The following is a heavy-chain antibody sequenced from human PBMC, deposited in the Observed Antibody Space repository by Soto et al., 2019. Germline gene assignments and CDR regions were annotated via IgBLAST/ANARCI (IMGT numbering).Heavy chain of an antibody. Sequence: SETLSLTCAVYGGSFSGYYWSWIRQPPGKGLEWIGEINHSGSTNYNPSLKSRVTISVDTSKNQFSLKLSSVTAADTAVYYCAREVQDYYYYMDVWGKRTTVTVSS. CDR2: INHSGST. CDR3: AREVQDYYYYMDV. J-gene: IGHJ6*03. CDR1: GGSFSGYY. V-gene: IGHV4-34*01.